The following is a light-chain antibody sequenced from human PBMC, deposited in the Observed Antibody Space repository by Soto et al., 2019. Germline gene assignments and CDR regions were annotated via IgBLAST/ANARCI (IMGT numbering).Light chain of an antibody. CDR2: GAS. CDR1: QSVSSN. V-gene: IGKV3-15*01. Sequence: EIVMTQSPATLSVSPGERATLSCRASQSVSSNLAWYQQKPGQAPRLLIYGASTRATGIPARFSGSGSGTEFPPTISSLQSEDCAVYYCQQYNNWPPITFGQGTRRDIK. J-gene: IGKJ5*01. CDR3: QQYNNWPPIT.